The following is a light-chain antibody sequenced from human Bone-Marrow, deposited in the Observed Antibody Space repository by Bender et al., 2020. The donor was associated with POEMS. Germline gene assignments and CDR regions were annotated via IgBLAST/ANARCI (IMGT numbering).Light chain of an antibody. Sequence: QSVLTQPPSVSGTPGQRVTISCSGSGSNIGGYPVNWYQQLPGTAPRLLIYTNNERPSGVPDRFSGSKSGTSASLAITGLQSDDEAIYFCVAWDASLNGGVFGGGTKLTVL. V-gene: IGLV1-44*01. CDR1: GSNIGGYP. J-gene: IGLJ3*02. CDR2: TNN. CDR3: VAWDASLNGGV.